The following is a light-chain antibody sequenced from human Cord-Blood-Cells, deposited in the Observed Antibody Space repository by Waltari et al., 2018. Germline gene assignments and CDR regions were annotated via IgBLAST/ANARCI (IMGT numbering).Light chain of an antibody. J-gene: IGLJ3*02. CDR3: SSYTSSSTRV. V-gene: IGLV2-14*01. CDR2: DVS. Sequence: QSALTQPASVSGSPGPSIPISCTGTSSDVGGSNYVSWYQQHPGKAPKLMIYDVSKRPSGGSNRFSGSKSGNTASLTISGLQAEDEADYYCSSYTSSSTRVFGGGTKLTVL. CDR1: SSDVGGSNY.